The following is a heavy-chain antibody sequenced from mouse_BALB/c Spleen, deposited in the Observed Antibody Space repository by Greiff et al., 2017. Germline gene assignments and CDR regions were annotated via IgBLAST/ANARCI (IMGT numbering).Heavy chain of an antibody. J-gene: IGHJ3*01. D-gene: IGHD1-1*01. Sequence: EVKLVESGGGLVKPGGSLKLSCAASGFTFSDYYMYWVRQTPEKRLEWVATISDGGSYTYYPDSVKGRVTISRDNAKNHLYLQMSSLKSEDTTMYYCARDPNYNDHPAYWGQGNLGTVSA. CDR2: ISDGGSYT. V-gene: IGHV5-4*02. CDR1: GFTFSDYY. CDR3: ARDPNYNDHPAY.